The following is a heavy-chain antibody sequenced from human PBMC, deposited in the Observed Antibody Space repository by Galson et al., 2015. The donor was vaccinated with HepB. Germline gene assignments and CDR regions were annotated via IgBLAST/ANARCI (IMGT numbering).Heavy chain of an antibody. V-gene: IGHV3-64D*09. CDR1: GFTFSSYA. CDR2: IRSNGGST. D-gene: IGHD6-19*01. J-gene: IGHJ4*02. CDR3: VKNPSSGWYLGAFDY. Sequence: SLRLSCAASGFTFSSYAMHWVRQAPGKGLEYVSAIRSNGGSTYYADSVKGRFTISRDNSKNTLYLQMSSLRAEDTAVYYCVKNPSSGWYLGAFDYWGQGTLVTVSS.